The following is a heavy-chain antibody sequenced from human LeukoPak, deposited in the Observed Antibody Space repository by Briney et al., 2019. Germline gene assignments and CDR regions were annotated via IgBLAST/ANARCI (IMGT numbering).Heavy chain of an antibody. J-gene: IGHJ6*03. D-gene: IGHD6-13*01. CDR1: GFTFSNAW. Sequence: GGSLRLSCAASGFTFSNAWMSWVRQAPGKGLEWVGRIKSKTDVGTTDYAAPVKGRFTISRDDSKNTLYLQMNSLKTEDTAVYYCTTASWQAYYYYYYYMDFWGKGTTVTASS. CDR3: TTASWQAYYYYYYYMDF. CDR2: IKSKTDVGTT. V-gene: IGHV3-15*01.